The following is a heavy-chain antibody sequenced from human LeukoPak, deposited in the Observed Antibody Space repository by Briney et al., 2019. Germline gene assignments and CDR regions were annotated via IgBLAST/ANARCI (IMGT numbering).Heavy chain of an antibody. J-gene: IGHJ6*03. CDR1: GGSFNTYY. CDR3: ARAGYSSSWYRYYYYYYMDV. CDR2: INHTGTT. Sequence: SETLSLTCAVYGGSFNTYYWNWIRQSPGKGLEWIGEINHTGTTNYNPSLKSRVTISVDTSKNQFSLKLSSVTAADTAVYYCARAGYSSSWYRYYYYYYMDVWGKGTTVTVSS. D-gene: IGHD6-13*01. V-gene: IGHV4-34*01.